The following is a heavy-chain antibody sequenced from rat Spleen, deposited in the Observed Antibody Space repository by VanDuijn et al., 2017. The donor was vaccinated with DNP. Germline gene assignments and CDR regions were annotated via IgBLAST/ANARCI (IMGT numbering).Heavy chain of an antibody. CDR3: ARQGIGRSLYY. CDR2: ISHDGSSN. V-gene: IGHV5-29*01. CDR1: GFTFSNYG. J-gene: IGHJ2*01. Sequence: EVQLVESGGGLVQPGRSLKLSCAASGFTFSNYGMAWARQAPATGLGWVATISHDGSSNYYRDSVKGRFPISRSNPKGPLYLQIDRLTSEDTATYYCARQGIGRSLYYWGQGVMVTVSS. D-gene: IGHD1-11*01.